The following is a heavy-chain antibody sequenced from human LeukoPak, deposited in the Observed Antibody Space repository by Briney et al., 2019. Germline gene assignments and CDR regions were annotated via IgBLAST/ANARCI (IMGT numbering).Heavy chain of an antibody. CDR1: GYTFTGYY. V-gene: IGHV1-2*02. Sequence: ASVKVFCKASGYTFTGYYMHWVRQAPGQGLEWMGWINPNSGGTNYAQKFQGRVTMTRDTSISTAYMELSRLRSDDTAVYYCARFRSSPRSNWFDPWGQGTLVTVSS. J-gene: IGHJ5*02. CDR3: ARFRSSPRSNWFDP. CDR2: INPNSGGT.